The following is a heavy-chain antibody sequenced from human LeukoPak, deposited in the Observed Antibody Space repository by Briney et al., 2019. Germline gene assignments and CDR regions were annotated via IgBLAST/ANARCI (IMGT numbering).Heavy chain of an antibody. J-gene: IGHJ4*02. CDR1: GFTFSGFW. D-gene: IGHD3-16*02. CDR3: AREKAPSSYYFDY. V-gene: IGHV3-7*01. Sequence: GGSLRLSCAASGFTFSGFWMSWVRQAPGKGLEWVANIEQDGSEKYYVDSVKGRFTISRDNSKNTLYLQMNSLRAEDTAVYYCAREKAPSSYYFDYWGQGTLVTVSS. CDR2: IEQDGSEK.